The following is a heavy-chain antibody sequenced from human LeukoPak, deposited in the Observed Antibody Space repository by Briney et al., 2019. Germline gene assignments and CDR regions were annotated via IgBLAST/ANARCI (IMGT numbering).Heavy chain of an antibody. CDR1: GYTFTSYD. CDR2: MNPNSGNT. CDR3: ARVSPNTVTTLQYFDY. D-gene: IGHD4-17*01. J-gene: IGHJ4*02. Sequence: ASVKVFCKASGYTFTSYDINWVRQATGQGLEWMGWMNPNSGNTGYAQKFQGRVTMTRNTSISTAYMELSSLRSEDTAVYYCARVSPNTVTTLQYFDYWGQGTLVTVSS. V-gene: IGHV1-8*01.